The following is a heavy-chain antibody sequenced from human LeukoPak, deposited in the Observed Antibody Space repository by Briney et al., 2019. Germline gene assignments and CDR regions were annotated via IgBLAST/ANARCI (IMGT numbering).Heavy chain of an antibody. D-gene: IGHD6-13*01. Sequence: PGGSLRLSCAASGFTFRSYWMHWVRQAPGKGLVWVSRINSDGSSTKYADSVKGRFAISRDNAKNTLYLQMNSLRAEDTAVYYCASAPPGIAAYFDYWGQGTLVTVSS. J-gene: IGHJ4*02. CDR3: ASAPPGIAAYFDY. V-gene: IGHV3-74*03. CDR1: GFTFRSYW. CDR2: INSDGSST.